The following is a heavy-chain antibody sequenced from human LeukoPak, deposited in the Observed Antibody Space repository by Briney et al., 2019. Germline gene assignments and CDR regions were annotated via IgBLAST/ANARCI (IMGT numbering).Heavy chain of an antibody. CDR2: ISAYNGNT. CDR1: GYTFTSYG. V-gene: IGHV1-18*01. D-gene: IGHD3-22*01. Sequence: ASVKVSCKASGYTFTSYGISWVRQAPGQGLEWMGWISAYNGNTNYAQKLQGRVTMTTDTSTSTAYMELRSLRSDDTAVYYCARDGGRRDSSGFEIDYWGQGTLVTVSS. J-gene: IGHJ4*02. CDR3: ARDGGRRDSSGFEIDY.